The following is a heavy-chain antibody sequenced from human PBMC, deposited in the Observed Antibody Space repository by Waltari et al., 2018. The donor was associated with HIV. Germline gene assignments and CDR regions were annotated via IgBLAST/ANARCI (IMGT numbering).Heavy chain of an antibody. J-gene: IGHJ5*02. CDR1: GGTFSSST. D-gene: IGHD3-3*02. CDR2: IIPRLGMA. CDR3: AKLGMKNWFDP. V-gene: IGHV1-69*02. Sequence: QVQLVQSGAEVKKPGSSVKVSCKASGGTFSSSTINWVRQAPGQGLEWMGRIIPRLGMADDPQRLQGRVTIRADESRTTAYMELSSLRSEDTAVYYCAKLGMKNWFDPWGQGTLVTVSS.